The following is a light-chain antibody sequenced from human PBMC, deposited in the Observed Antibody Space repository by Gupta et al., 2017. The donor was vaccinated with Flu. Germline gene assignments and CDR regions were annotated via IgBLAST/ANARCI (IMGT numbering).Light chain of an antibody. CDR1: QSVRSN. CDR2: GAS. V-gene: IGKV3-15*01. CDR3: QQHKNWPPWT. Sequence: EIVMTQSPATLSVSPGERATLSCRASQSVRSNLAWYKQKPGQAPRLLIYGASTRATGIPARFSGSGYGTEFTLTISSRQSEDFAVYYCQQHKNWPPWTFGQGTKVEIK. J-gene: IGKJ1*01.